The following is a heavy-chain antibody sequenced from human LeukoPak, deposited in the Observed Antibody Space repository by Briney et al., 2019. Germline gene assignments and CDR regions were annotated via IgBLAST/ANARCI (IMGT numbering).Heavy chain of an antibody. V-gene: IGHV3-64*01. J-gene: IGHJ4*02. CDR1: GCTFSSYA. Sequence: PGGSLRLSCAASGCTFSSYAMRWVRQAPGKGLEYVSAISSNGGSTYYANSVKGRFTISRDNSKHTLYLQMGSLRAEDMAVYYCARVRGEEEYYDYVWGSYRSYYFDYWGQGTLVTVSS. D-gene: IGHD3-16*02. CDR2: ISSNGGST. CDR3: ARVRGEEEYYDYVWGSYRSYYFDY.